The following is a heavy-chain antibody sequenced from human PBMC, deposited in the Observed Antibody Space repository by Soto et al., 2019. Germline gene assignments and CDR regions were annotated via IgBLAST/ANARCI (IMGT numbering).Heavy chain of an antibody. CDR3: TRGLPAAIYLGWFDP. CDR1: GFTFTGYY. Sequence: ASVKVSCKASGFTFTGYYIHWVRLAPGQGLDWMGWIDPKTGDTKYAQKFQGRVTITRDTSISTVCMELTSLRSDDTAVYYCTRGLPAAIYLGWFDPWGQGTLVTVSS. V-gene: IGHV1-2*02. CDR2: IDPKTGDT. D-gene: IGHD2-2*02. J-gene: IGHJ5*02.